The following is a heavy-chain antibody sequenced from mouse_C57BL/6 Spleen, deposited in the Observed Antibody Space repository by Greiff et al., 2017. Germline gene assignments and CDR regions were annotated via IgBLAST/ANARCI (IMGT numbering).Heavy chain of an antibody. J-gene: IGHJ2*01. CDR3: ATSITTVSYYFDY. D-gene: IGHD1-1*01. V-gene: IGHV2-4*01. CDR1: GFSLTSYG. CDR2: IWSGGST. Sequence: VKLMESGPGLVQPSQSLSITCTVSGFSLTSYGVHWVRQPPGKGLEWLGVIWSGGSTDYNAAFISRLSISKDNSKSQVFFKMNSLQADDTAIYYWATSITTVSYYFDYWGQGTTLTVSS.